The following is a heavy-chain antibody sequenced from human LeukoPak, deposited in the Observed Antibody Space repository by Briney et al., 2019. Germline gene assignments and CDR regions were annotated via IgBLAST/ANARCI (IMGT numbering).Heavy chain of an antibody. CDR3: ARDPNAYYDILTGYPGGYFDY. J-gene: IGHJ4*02. V-gene: IGHV4-59*12. D-gene: IGHD3-9*01. CDR2: IYYSGST. Sequence: SETLSLTCTVSGGSISSYYWSWIRQPPGKGLEWIGYIYYSGSTNYNPSLKSRVTISVDTSKNQFSLKLSSVTAADTAVYYCARDPNAYYDILTGYPGGYFDYWGQGTLVTVSS. CDR1: GGSISSYY.